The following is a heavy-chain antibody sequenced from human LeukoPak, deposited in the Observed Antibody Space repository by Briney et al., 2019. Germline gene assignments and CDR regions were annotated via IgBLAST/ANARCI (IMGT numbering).Heavy chain of an antibody. CDR3: ARGHSYYYYGMDV. J-gene: IGHJ6*02. V-gene: IGHV4-34*01. Sequence: SETLSLTCAVYGGSFSGYYWSWIRQPPGKGLEWIGEINHSGSTNYDPSLKSRVTISVDTSKNQFSLKLSSVTAADTAVYYCARGHSYYYYGMDVWGQGTTVTVSS. CDR2: INHSGST. CDR1: GGSFSGYY.